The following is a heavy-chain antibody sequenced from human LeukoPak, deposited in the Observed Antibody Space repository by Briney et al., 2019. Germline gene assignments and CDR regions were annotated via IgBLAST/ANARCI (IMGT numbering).Heavy chain of an antibody. Sequence: ASVKVSCKASGYTFTSYGISWVRQAPGQGLEWMGWISAYNGNTNYAQKLQGRVTMTTDTSTSTAYMELRSLRSDDTAVSYCAREVLLWFGEPQLDYWGQGTLVTVSS. CDR2: ISAYNGNT. D-gene: IGHD3-10*01. CDR3: AREVLLWFGEPQLDY. CDR1: GYTFTSYG. J-gene: IGHJ4*02. V-gene: IGHV1-18*01.